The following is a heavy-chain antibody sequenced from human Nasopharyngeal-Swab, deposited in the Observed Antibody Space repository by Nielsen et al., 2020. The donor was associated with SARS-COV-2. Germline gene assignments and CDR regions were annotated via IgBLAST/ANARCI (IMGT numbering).Heavy chain of an antibody. CDR2: ISSSSSTI. D-gene: IGHD3-16*02. CDR1: GFTFSSYS. Sequence: GEALKISCAASGFTFSSYSMNWVRQAPGKGLEWVSYISSSSSTIYYADSVKGRFTISRDNAKNLLYLQMNSLRAEDTAVYYCARLGELSLRHYYYGMDVWGQGTTVAVSS. J-gene: IGHJ6*02. CDR3: ARLGELSLRHYYYGMDV. V-gene: IGHV3-48*04.